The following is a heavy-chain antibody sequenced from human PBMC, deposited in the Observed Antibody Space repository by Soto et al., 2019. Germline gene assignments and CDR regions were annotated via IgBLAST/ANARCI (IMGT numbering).Heavy chain of an antibody. CDR2: IFYSGRT. CDR1: GGSISSSGYY. Sequence: PSETLSLTCTVSGGSISSSGYYWSWVRQHPGKGLKWIGYIFYSGRTYYNSSLKSRLSISIDTSKNHFSMKLSSVTAADTAVYYCARDSFRYYYDSSGYYRPAYYYYGMDFWRQGTTVTVSS. J-gene: IGHJ6*02. V-gene: IGHV4-31*03. CDR3: ARDSFRYYYDSSGYYRPAYYYYGMDF. D-gene: IGHD3-22*01.